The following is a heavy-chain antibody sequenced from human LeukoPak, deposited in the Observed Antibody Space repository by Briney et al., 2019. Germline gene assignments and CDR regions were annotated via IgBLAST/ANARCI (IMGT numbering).Heavy chain of an antibody. CDR2: ISYDGSSK. CDR1: GFTFSGSA. CDR3: ARAHAHCTNGVCYKGGFFYY. J-gene: IGHJ4*02. D-gene: IGHD2-8*01. Sequence: GGSLRLSCAASGFTFSGSAMHWVRQAPGKGLEWVAVISYDGSSKYYADSVKGRLTTSRDNSKNTLYLQMTSLRAEDTAMYFCARAHAHCTNGVCYKGGFFYYWGQETLVTVSS. V-gene: IGHV3-30*04.